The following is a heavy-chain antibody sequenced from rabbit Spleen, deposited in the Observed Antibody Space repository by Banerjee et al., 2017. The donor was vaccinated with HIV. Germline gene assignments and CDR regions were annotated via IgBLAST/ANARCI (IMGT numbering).Heavy chain of an antibody. CDR1: GFSFSNKAV. CDR2: IYAGSSGST. CDR3: ARDTSTSFSTYGMDL. J-gene: IGHJ6*01. D-gene: IGHD1-1*01. Sequence: QQQLVESGGGLVRPEGSLKLSCTASGFSFSNKAVMCWVRQAPGKGLEWIACIYAGSSGSTYSAIWAKGRFTISKTSSTTVTLQMTSLTVADTATYFCARDTSTSFSTYGMDLWGQGTLVTVS. V-gene: IGHV1S45*01.